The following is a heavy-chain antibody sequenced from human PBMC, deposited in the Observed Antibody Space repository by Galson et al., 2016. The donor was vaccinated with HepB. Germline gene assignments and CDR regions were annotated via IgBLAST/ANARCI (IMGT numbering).Heavy chain of an antibody. CDR2: IYSTGST. J-gene: IGHJ4*02. CDR3: AGRVDY. CDR1: GASISSYY. Sequence: LSLTCTVSGASISSYYWTWVRQAPGKGLEWIGQIYSTGSTNYNPSLASRVTMSVDTSKNEFSLQMTSVTAADTAVYYCAGRVDYWGQGILVSVSS. V-gene: IGHV4-59*03.